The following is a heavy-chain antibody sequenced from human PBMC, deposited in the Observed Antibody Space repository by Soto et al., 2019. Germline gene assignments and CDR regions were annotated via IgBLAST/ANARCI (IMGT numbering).Heavy chain of an antibody. V-gene: IGHV5-51*01. D-gene: IGHD3-10*01. CDR1: GYTFTNNW. CDR2: IYPGDSDT. Sequence: GESLKISCKGSGYTFTNNWVGWVRQMPGKGLEWMGIIYPGDSDTRYSPSFQGQVTISVDKSIATAYLQWSSLKASDTAMYYCARRSEYTYGSGKYYGLDVWGQGTTVTVSS. J-gene: IGHJ6*02. CDR3: ARRSEYTYGSGKYYGLDV.